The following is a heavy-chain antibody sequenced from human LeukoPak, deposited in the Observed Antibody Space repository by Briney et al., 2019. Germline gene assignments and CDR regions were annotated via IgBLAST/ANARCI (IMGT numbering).Heavy chain of an antibody. D-gene: IGHD3-3*01. J-gene: IGHJ3*02. CDR1: GFTFSDYY. Sequence: PGGSLRLSCAASGFTFSDYYMSWIRQAPGKGLEWVSYISSSSSYTNYADSVKGRFTISRDNAKNSLYLQMNSLRAEDTAVYYCARHTSRHYDFWSGLIRTPDAFDIWGQGTMVTVSS. V-gene: IGHV3-11*06. CDR3: ARHTSRHYDFWSGLIRTPDAFDI. CDR2: ISSSSSYT.